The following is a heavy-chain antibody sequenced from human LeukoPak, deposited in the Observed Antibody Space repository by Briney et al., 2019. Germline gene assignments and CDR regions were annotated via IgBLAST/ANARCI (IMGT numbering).Heavy chain of an antibody. CDR3: ARGAVAGNYYYYMDV. V-gene: IGHV1-46*01. J-gene: IGHJ6*03. Sequence: ASVKVSCKASGYTFTSYYMHWVRQAPGQGLEWTGIINPSGGSTSYAQKFQGRVTMTRDTSTSTVYMELSSLRSEDAAVYYCARGAVAGNYYYYMDVWGKGTTVTVSS. D-gene: IGHD6-19*01. CDR1: GYTFTSYY. CDR2: INPSGGST.